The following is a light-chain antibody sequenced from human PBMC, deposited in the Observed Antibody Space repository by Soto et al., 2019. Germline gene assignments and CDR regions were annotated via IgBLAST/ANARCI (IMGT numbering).Light chain of an antibody. CDR3: QQRSNWARGT. Sequence: EIVLTQSPATLSLSPGAIATLSCRASHSVSRYLAWSQQTPGEAPRLLIYDASNRATGIPARFSVSRSGTDFTLTISTLDPEGFSVYYCQQRSNWARGTFCQETKVDI. CDR2: DAS. V-gene: IGKV3-11*01. CDR1: HSVSRY. J-gene: IGKJ1*01.